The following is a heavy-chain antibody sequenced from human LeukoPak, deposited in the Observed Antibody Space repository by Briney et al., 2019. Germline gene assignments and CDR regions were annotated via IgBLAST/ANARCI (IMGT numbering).Heavy chain of an antibody. D-gene: IGHD5-12*01. Sequence: GGSLRLCCAASGFTFNNFAMSWVRQAPGKGLQWVSAISGSGGSTYYADSVRGRFTISRDNSKNTLYLQMNNLRAEDTALYYCAKDVTDISGAFHIWGQGTMVTVSS. CDR2: ISGSGGST. J-gene: IGHJ3*02. CDR3: AKDVTDISGAFHI. V-gene: IGHV3-23*01. CDR1: GFTFNNFA.